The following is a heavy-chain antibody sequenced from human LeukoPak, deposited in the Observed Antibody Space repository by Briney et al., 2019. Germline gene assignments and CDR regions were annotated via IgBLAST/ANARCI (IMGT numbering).Heavy chain of an antibody. D-gene: IGHD3-10*01. V-gene: IGHV3-48*04. Sequence: GGSLRLSCAGSGFTFSSYSMSWVRKAPGKGLEWLSYISSSSGTIYYADSVKGRFTISRDNAKNSLYLQMNSLRAEDTAVYYCVYRGSWFDPWGQGTLVTVSS. CDR2: ISSSSGTI. CDR3: VYRGSWFDP. CDR1: GFTFSSYS. J-gene: IGHJ5*02.